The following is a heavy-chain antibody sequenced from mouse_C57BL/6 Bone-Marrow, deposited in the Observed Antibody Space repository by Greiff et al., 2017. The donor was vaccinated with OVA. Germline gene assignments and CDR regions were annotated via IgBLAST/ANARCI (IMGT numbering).Heavy chain of an antibody. CDR1: GYTFTSYW. CDR2: IYPGSGST. CDR3: ARDYYGSLFAY. Sequence: QVQLKQPGAELVKPGASVKTSCKASGYTFTSYWITWVKQRPGQGLEWIGDIYPGSGSTNYNEKFKSKATLTVDTSSSTAYMQLSSLTSEDSAVYYCARDYYGSLFAYWGQGTLVTVSA. J-gene: IGHJ3*01. V-gene: IGHV1-55*01. D-gene: IGHD1-1*01.